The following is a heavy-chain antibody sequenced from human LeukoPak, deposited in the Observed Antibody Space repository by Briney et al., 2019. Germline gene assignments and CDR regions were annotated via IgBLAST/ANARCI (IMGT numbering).Heavy chain of an antibody. Sequence: SETLSLTCTVSGGSISSYYWSWIRQPPGKGLEWIGYIYYSGSTNYNPSLKSRVTISVDTSKNQFSLKLSSVTAADTAVYYCAREVAEMIVGDLRAFDIWGQGTMVTVSS. CDR2: IYYSGST. V-gene: IGHV4-59*01. J-gene: IGHJ3*02. D-gene: IGHD3-22*01. CDR3: AREVAEMIVGDLRAFDI. CDR1: GGSISSYY.